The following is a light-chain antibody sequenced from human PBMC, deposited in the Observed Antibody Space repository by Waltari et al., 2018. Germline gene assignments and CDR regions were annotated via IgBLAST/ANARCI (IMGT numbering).Light chain of an antibody. V-gene: IGKV1-39*01. CDR1: QNMRLN. CDR3: QQAFDTPYT. Sequence: DIPMPQAPSSLSASVGDRVPITCRASQNMRLNLNWYQQRPGEAPKLLIYAASHLQSGVPSRFSGSGSGTDFTLTISGLQPEDFATYYCQQAFDTPYTFGQGTNLEI. CDR2: AAS. J-gene: IGKJ2*01.